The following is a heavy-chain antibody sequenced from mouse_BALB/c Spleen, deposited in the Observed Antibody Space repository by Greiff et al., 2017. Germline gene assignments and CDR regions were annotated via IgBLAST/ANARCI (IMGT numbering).Heavy chain of an antibody. J-gene: IGHJ2*01. V-gene: IGHV1S81*02. CDR3: TRLRRVFDY. D-gene: IGHD2-12*01. CDR2: INPSNGGT. Sequence: QVQLQQSGAELVKPGASVKLSCKASGCTFTSYYMYWVKQRPGQGLEWIGEINPSNGGTNFNEKFKSKATLTVDKSSSTAYMQLSSLTSEDSAVYYCTRLRRVFDYWGQGTTLTVSS. CDR1: GCTFTSYY.